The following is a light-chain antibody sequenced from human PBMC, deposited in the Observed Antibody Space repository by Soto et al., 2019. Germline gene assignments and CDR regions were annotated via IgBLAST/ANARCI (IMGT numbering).Light chain of an antibody. J-gene: IGKJ5*01. CDR1: QNISSY. V-gene: IGKV3-11*01. Sequence: IVLPQSTDTLSLSPVKRSNLYCSDSQNISSYLIWYQQKPGQAPRLLIYDASNRATGIPARFSGSGSGTDFTLTIRSLEPEDFAVYYCQQRSNWPPITCGQGTRLEIK. CDR2: DAS. CDR3: QQRSNWPPIT.